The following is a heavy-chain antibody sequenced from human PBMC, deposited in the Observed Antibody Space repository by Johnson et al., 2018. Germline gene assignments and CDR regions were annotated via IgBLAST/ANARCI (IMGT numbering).Heavy chain of an antibody. V-gene: IGHV5-51*01. Sequence: SCKGSGYXFTSYXIGXVRQMPGKGLEWMGIIYPGDSDTRYSPSFQGQVTSSADKSISTPYLQWSSLKASDTAMYYCARLGGYYYDSSGYANAFDIWGQGTMVTVSS. CDR2: IYPGDSDT. J-gene: IGHJ3*02. D-gene: IGHD3-22*01. CDR1: GYXFTSYX. CDR3: ARLGGYYYDSSGYANAFDI.